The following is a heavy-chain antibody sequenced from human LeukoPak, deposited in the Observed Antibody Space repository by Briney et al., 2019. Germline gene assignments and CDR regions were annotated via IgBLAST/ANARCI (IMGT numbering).Heavy chain of an antibody. V-gene: IGHV3-21*01. Sequence: PGGSLRLSCAASGFTFSSYSMNWVRQAPGKGLEWVSSISSSSSYIYYADSVKGRFTISRDNAKNSLYLQMNSLRAEDTAVYYCARDFYARYGPFDIWGQGTMVTVSS. CDR3: ARDFYARYGPFDI. J-gene: IGHJ3*02. CDR2: ISSSSSYI. CDR1: GFTFSSYS. D-gene: IGHD2/OR15-2a*01.